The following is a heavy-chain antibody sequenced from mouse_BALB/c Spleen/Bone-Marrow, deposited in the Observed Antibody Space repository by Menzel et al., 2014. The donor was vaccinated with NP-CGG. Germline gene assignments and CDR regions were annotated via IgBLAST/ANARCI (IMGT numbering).Heavy chain of an antibody. CDR3: ARDKGRVFFDY. V-gene: IGHV7-3*02. D-gene: IGHD3-3*01. Sequence: DVKLQESGGGLVQPGGSLRLSCATSGFTFTDYYMNWVRQPPGKALEWLGFIRNKANGYTTEYSASVKGRFTISRDNSQNILYLQMNTLRAGDSATYYCARDKGRVFFDYWGQGTTLTVSS. J-gene: IGHJ2*01. CDR2: IRNKANGYTT. CDR1: GFTFTDYY.